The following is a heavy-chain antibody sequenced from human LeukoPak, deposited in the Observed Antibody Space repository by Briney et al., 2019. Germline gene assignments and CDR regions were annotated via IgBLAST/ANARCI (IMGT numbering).Heavy chain of an antibody. CDR1: GCTFSSYG. Sequence: GGALRLSCAATGCTFSSYGMHWVRQAPGKGLEWVAFIRYDGSNKYYADSVKGRFTISRDNSKNTLYLQMNSLRAEDTAVYYGAKANREVIYYYYMDVWGKVTTVTISS. J-gene: IGHJ6*03. CDR3: AKANREVIYYYYMDV. D-gene: IGHD3-10*01. V-gene: IGHV3-30*02. CDR2: IRYDGSNK.